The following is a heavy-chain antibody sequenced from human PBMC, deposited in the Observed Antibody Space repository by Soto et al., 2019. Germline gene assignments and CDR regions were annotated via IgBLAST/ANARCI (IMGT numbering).Heavy chain of an antibody. Sequence: SETLSLTCTVSGGSISSYYWSWIRQPPGKGLEWIGYIYYSGSTNYNPSLKSRVTISVDTSKNQFSLKLSSVTAADTAVYYCARDVVERTASRPFSSSWAFDTWGQGTLVTVSS. CDR3: ARDVVERTASRPFSSSWAFDT. J-gene: IGHJ5*02. CDR1: GGSISSYY. CDR2: IYYSGST. V-gene: IGHV4-59*01. D-gene: IGHD1-1*01.